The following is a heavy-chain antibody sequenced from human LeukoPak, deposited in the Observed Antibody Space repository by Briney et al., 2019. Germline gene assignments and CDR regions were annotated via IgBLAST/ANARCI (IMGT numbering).Heavy chain of an antibody. CDR1: GFTFSSYS. V-gene: IGHV3-30*04. D-gene: IGHD3-10*01. CDR2: ISYDGSNK. J-gene: IGHJ4*02. Sequence: PGGSLRLSCAASGFTFSSYSMYWVSQAPGKGLEWVAVISYDGSNKYYADSVKGRFTISRDNSKNTLFLQMNSLRAEDTAVYYCPRDVGSSNYVDYWGQGTLVTVSA. CDR3: PRDVGSSNYVDY.